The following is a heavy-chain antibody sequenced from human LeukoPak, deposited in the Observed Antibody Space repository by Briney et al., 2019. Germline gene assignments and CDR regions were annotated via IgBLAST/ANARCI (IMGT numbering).Heavy chain of an antibody. Sequence: GGSLRLSCAASGFTFSSYAMSWVRQAPGKGLEWVSYISSSSTTIYYADSVKGRFTISRDNAKNSLYLQMNSLRAEDTAVYYCARDTYLWFGESNDYMDVWGKGTTVTVSS. D-gene: IGHD3-10*01. V-gene: IGHV3-48*01. CDR1: GFTFSSYA. CDR2: ISSSSTTI. CDR3: ARDTYLWFGESNDYMDV. J-gene: IGHJ6*03.